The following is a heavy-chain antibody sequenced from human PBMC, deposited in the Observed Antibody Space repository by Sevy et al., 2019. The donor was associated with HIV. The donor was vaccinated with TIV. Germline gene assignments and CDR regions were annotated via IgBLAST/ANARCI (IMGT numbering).Heavy chain of an antibody. CDR1: GGSINSDH. J-gene: IGHJ3*02. CDR3: ARRNDFDI. Sequence: SETLSLTCTVSGGSINSDHWNWIRQPPGKGLEWIGYVYYTGGTNYNPSLKNRVTISVGRTKNQFSLKLTSVTAADTDVYYCARRNDFDIWGQGTMVTVSS. CDR2: VYYTGGT. V-gene: IGHV4-59*08.